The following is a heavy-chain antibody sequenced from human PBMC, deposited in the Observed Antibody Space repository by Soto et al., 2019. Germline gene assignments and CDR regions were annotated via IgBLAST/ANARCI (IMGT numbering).Heavy chain of an antibody. CDR3: ARHEVRLQQLDAFDI. V-gene: IGHV5-51*01. Sequence: GESLKISCKGSGYSFTSYWIGWVRQMPGKGLEWMGIIYPGDSDTRYSPSFQGQVTISADKSISTAYLQWSSLKASDTAMYYCARHEVRLQQLDAFDIWGQGTMVTVSS. CDR2: IYPGDSDT. D-gene: IGHD6-13*01. CDR1: GYSFTSYW. J-gene: IGHJ3*02.